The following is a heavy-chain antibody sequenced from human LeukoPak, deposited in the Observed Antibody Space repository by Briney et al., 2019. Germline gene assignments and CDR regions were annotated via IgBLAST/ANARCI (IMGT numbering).Heavy chain of an antibody. CDR1: GFSVSDNY. CDR2: TYSGGTT. D-gene: IGHD2-2*01. Sequence: GGSLRLSCAGSGFSVSDNYMTWVRQAPGKGLEWVSVTYSGGTTYYADSVEGRFTISRDNSKNTLYLQMKSLRTEDTAVYYCANEGGLGYCSTTSCAFAHWGRGTLVTVSS. V-gene: IGHV3-53*01. CDR3: ANEGGLGYCSTTSCAFAH. J-gene: IGHJ4*02.